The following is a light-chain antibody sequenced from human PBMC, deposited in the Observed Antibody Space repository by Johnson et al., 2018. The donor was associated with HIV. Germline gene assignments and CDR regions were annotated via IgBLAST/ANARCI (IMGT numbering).Light chain of an antibody. J-gene: IGLJ1*01. V-gene: IGLV1-51*01. CDR2: DNN. CDR1: SSNIGNNY. Sequence: QSVLTQPPSVSAAPGQKVIISCSGSSSNIGNNYVSWYQQLPRTAPKLLIYDNNKRPSGIPDRFSGSKSGTSATLGITGLQTGDEADYYCGTWDSSLSANVFGTGTKVTGL. CDR3: GTWDSSLSANV.